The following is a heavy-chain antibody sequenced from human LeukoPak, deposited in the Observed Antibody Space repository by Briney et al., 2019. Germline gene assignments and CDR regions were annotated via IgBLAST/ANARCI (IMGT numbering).Heavy chain of an antibody. J-gene: IGHJ6*02. CDR1: GGSISSGGYS. Sequence: SETLSLTCAVSGGSISSGGYSWSWIRQPPGKGLEWIGYIYHSGSTYYNPSLKSRVTISVDRSKNQFSLKLSSVTAADTAVYYCARRSTTGPDYYYGMDVWGQGTTVTVSS. CDR2: IYHSGST. CDR3: ARRSTTGPDYYYGMDV. D-gene: IGHD1-1*01. V-gene: IGHV4-30-2*01.